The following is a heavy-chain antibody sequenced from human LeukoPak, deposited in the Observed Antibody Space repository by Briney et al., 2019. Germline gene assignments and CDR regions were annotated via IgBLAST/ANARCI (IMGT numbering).Heavy chain of an antibody. CDR2: INHSGST. Sequence: TSETLSLTCAVYGGSFSGYYWSWIRQPPGKGLEWIGEINHSGSTNYNPSLKSRVTISVDTSKNQFSLKLSSVTAADTAVYYCARDPPLLYSNYYYGMDVWGQGTTVTVSS. D-gene: IGHD2-8*01. CDR1: GGSFSGYY. CDR3: ARDPPLLYSNYYYGMDV. V-gene: IGHV4-34*01. J-gene: IGHJ6*02.